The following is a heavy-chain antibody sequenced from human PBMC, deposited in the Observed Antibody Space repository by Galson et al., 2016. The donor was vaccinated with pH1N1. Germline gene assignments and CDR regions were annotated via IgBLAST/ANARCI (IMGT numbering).Heavy chain of an antibody. Sequence: SLRLSCAASGFPFSDYWMHWVRQAPGKGLEWVAVILYDGTNEYYADSVKGRFTISRDKTQSTVYLQTNSLRTEDTAVYYCARDSEYSGHEGFHWAQGTLVIVSS. CDR1: GFPFSDYW. V-gene: IGHV3-30*03. J-gene: IGHJ4*02. CDR3: ARDSEYSGHEGFH. CDR2: ILYDGTNE. D-gene: IGHD5-12*01.